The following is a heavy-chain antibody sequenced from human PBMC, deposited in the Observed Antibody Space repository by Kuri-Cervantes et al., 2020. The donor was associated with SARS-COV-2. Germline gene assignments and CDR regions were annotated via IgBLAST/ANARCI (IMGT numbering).Heavy chain of an antibody. Sequence: GGSLRLSCKGSGYSFTSYWIGWVRQMPGKGLEWMGIIYPGDSDTKYSPSFQGQVTLSVDNSISTAYLQWSSLKASDTAMYYCARLVTMISWLGYWGQGTLVTVSS. CDR1: GYSFTSYW. V-gene: IGHV5-51*01. D-gene: IGHD3-22*01. J-gene: IGHJ4*02. CDR2: IYPGDSDT. CDR3: ARLVTMISWLGY.